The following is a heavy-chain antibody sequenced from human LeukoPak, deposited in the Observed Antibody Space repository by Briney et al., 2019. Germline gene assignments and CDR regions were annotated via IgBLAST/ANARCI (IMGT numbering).Heavy chain of an antibody. CDR2: ISYDGSNK. CDR3: ARSPLIYYFDY. V-gene: IGHV3-30*04. CDR1: GFTFSSYA. D-gene: IGHD2-8*01. Sequence: GGSLRLSCAASGFTFSSYAMHWVRQAPGKGLEWVAVISYDGSNKYYADSVKGRFTVSRDNSKNTLYLQMNSLRAEDTAVYYCARSPLIYYFDYWGQGTLVTVSS. J-gene: IGHJ4*02.